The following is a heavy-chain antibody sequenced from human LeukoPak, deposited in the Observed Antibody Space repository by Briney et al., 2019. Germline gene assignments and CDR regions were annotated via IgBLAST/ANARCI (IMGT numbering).Heavy chain of an antibody. V-gene: IGHV5-51*01. D-gene: IGHD1-26*01. J-gene: IGHJ4*02. Sequence: GESLKISCKGSGYSFTSYWIGWVRQMPGKGLEWMGTIYPGDSDTRYSPSFQGQVTSSADKSISTPYLQWSSLKASDTAMYYCARRDLYSGSYYEFDYWGQGTLVTVSS. CDR1: GYSFTSYW. CDR2: IYPGDSDT. CDR3: ARRDLYSGSYYEFDY.